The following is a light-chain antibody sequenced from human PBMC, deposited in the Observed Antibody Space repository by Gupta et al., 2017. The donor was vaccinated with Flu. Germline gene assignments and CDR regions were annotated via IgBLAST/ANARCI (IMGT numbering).Light chain of an antibody. CDR2: AAS. CDR1: LRVDSSY. Sequence: VLMHSPATLSLSPGETATLSCRASLRVDSSYLAWYHQKPGQAPRLLIYAASRRATGIPDRFSGSGSGTDFTLIISRLEPEDSGVYYCQQYGGSPLYTFGQGTTLGI. CDR3: QQYGGSPLYT. J-gene: IGKJ2*01. V-gene: IGKV3-20*01.